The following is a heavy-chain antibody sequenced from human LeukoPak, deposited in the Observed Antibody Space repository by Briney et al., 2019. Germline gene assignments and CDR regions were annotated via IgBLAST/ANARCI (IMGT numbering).Heavy chain of an antibody. CDR2: ISAYNGNT. CDR3: ARAYYIAVAGSWFDP. D-gene: IGHD6-19*01. Sequence: ASVKVSCKASGYTFTSYGISWVRQAPGQGLEWMGWISAYNGNTNYAQKLQGGVTMTTDTSTSTAYMELRSLRSDDTAVYYCARAYYIAVAGSWFDPWGQGTLVTVSS. V-gene: IGHV1-18*01. J-gene: IGHJ5*02. CDR1: GYTFTSYG.